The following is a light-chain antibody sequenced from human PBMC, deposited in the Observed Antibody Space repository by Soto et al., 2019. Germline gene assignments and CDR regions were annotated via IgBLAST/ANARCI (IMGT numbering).Light chain of an antibody. V-gene: IGKV3-15*01. CDR1: QSVSRN. CDR2: GAS. CDR3: QQYNEWPLT. Sequence: EIVMTQSPATLSVSPGERATLSCRASQSVSRNLAWYQQKPGQAPRLLIYGASPRASTIPDRFSGSGSGTEFTLTISSLQSEDFAVYYCQQYNEWPLTFGQGTRVEFK. J-gene: IGKJ1*01.